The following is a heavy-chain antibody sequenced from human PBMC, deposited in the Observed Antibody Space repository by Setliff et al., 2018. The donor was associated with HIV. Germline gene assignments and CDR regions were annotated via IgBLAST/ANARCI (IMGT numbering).Heavy chain of an antibody. J-gene: IGHJ4*02. D-gene: IGHD6-6*01. V-gene: IGHV4-59*12. CDR2: MYYRRST. CDR1: GASISAWY. CDR3: ARVALAGMSARPFYFDY. Sequence: SETLSLTCTVSGASISAWYWSWVRQPPGTGLEWIGYMYYRRSTKYNSSLKSRLTISVDTSKNQFSLKLNSVTAADTAVYFCARVALAGMSARPFYFDYWGQGALVTVSS.